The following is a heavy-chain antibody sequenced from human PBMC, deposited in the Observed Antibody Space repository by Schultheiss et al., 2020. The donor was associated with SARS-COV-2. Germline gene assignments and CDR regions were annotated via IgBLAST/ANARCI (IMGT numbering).Heavy chain of an antibody. D-gene: IGHD2/OR15-2a*01. J-gene: IGHJ5*02. Sequence: SQTLSLTCTVSGGSISRSSYYWSWIRQPPGKGLEWIGYIYYNGGTYYKPSLKSRVTISIDTSKKQFSLKLNSVTAADTAVYYCARVEYSTSHNWFYAWGQGTLVTVSS. CDR3: ARVEYSTSHNWFYA. CDR2: IYYNGGT. CDR1: GGSISRSSYY. V-gene: IGHV4-30-4*08.